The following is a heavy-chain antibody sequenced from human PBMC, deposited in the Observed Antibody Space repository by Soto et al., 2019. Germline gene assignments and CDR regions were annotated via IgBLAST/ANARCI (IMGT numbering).Heavy chain of an antibody. CDR3: ARRGGDAFDI. V-gene: IGHV5-51*01. CDR1: GYSFTNYW. Sequence: GEPRKIYCKGSGYSFTNYWNGWVRQMPGKGLEWMGIIYPGDSDTRYSPSFQGQVTISADKSISTVYLQWSSLKASDTAMYYCARRGGDAFDIWGQGTMVTVSS. D-gene: IGHD2-15*01. CDR2: IYPGDSDT. J-gene: IGHJ3*02.